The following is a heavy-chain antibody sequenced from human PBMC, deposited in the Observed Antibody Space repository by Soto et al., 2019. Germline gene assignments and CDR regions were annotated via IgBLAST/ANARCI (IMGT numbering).Heavy chain of an antibody. CDR2: IYYSGST. Sequence: SENLYLNYTVYDGSIRRSSYFRGWLRQPPGKGLEWIGSIYYSGSTYYNPSLKSRVTVSVDTSKNQFSLKLSSVTAADTAVYYCARHPSDFWFDPWGQGTLVTVS. CDR1: DGSIRRSSYF. V-gene: IGHV4-39*01. J-gene: IGHJ5*02. D-gene: IGHD2-21*02. CDR3: ARHPSDFWFDP.